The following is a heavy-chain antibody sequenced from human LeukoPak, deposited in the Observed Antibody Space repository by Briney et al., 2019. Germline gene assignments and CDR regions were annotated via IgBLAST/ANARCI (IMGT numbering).Heavy chain of an antibody. CDR1: GASFCGYY. CDR2: INHSGSI. CDR3: AKVYSSSSRDSFDV. D-gene: IGHD6-6*01. J-gene: IGHJ3*01. Sequence: SETLSLTCAVYGASFCGYYWSWIRQTPGKGLEWIGEINHSGSISYNPSLKSRITISVDTCKSQFSLELRSVNAADTAVYYCAKVYSSSSRDSFDVWGQGTMVTVSS. V-gene: IGHV4-34*01.